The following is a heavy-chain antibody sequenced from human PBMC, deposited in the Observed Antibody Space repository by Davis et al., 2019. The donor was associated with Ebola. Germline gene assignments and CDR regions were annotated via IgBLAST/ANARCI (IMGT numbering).Heavy chain of an antibody. CDR1: GFTFSSYS. Sequence: GGSLRLSCAASGFTFSSYSMNWVRQAPGKGLEWVSYISSSSSTIYYADSVKGRFTISRDNAKNSLYLQMNSLRDEDTAVYYCARDRESYDFWSGYFDYWGQGTLVTVSS. V-gene: IGHV3-48*02. D-gene: IGHD3-3*01. CDR3: ARDRESYDFWSGYFDY. CDR2: ISSSSSTI. J-gene: IGHJ4*02.